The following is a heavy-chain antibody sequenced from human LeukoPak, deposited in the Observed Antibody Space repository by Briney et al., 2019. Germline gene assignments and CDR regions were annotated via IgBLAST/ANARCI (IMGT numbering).Heavy chain of an antibody. CDR3: ARSPEEQLVSYFDY. CDR1: GGSISSGGYY. CDR2: IYHSGST. V-gene: IGHV4-30-2*01. Sequence: SQTLSFTCTVSGGSISSGGYYWSWIRQPPGKGLEWIGYIYHSGSTYYNPSLKSRVTISVDRSKNQFSLKLSSVTAADTAVYYCARSPEEQLVSYFDYWGQGTLVTVSS. D-gene: IGHD6-6*01. J-gene: IGHJ4*02.